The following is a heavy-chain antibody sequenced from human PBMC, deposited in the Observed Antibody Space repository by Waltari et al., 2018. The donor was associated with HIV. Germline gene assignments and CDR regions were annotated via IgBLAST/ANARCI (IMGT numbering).Heavy chain of an antibody. V-gene: IGHV3-49*04. CDR2: SRSRAYGGTR. J-gene: IGHJ4*02. CDR3: TRKNKMGYYFDY. D-gene: IGHD3-16*01. Sequence: EVQLVESGGDLVQPGRSMRLPCQASGFTFGDCAMSWVRQAPGKGLEWVGFSRSRAYGGTREYAASVRDRFSISRDDSKSIAYLQMSSLKTEDTGIYYCTRKNKMGYYFDYWGQGTLVTVSS. CDR1: GFTFGDCA.